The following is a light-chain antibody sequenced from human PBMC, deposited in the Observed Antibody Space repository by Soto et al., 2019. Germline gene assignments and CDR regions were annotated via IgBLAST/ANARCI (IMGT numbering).Light chain of an antibody. CDR3: QNYNSAPLT. CDR1: QGITYY. Sequence: DIQMTQSPCCLSASVVDRVTITCRASQGITYYLAWYQQKPGKVPKLLIYAASTLQSGVPSRFSGGGSGADFTLTISSLQPEDVATYYCQNYNSAPLTFGGGTKVDIK. CDR2: AAS. J-gene: IGKJ4*01. V-gene: IGKV1-27*01.